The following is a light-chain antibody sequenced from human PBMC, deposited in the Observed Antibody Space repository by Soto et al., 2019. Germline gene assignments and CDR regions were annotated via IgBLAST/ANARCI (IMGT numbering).Light chain of an antibody. J-gene: IGKJ2*01. V-gene: IGKV2-30*01. Sequence: DVVMTQSPLSLPVTLGQPDSISCRSSQSLAYSDGNTYLNWFQQRPGQSPRRLIYKVSNRDSGVPDRFSGSGSGTDVTLKISRVEAEDVGVYYCIQGTHWPPYTFGQGTKLEIK. CDR3: IQGTHWPPYT. CDR1: QSLAYSDGNTY. CDR2: KVS.